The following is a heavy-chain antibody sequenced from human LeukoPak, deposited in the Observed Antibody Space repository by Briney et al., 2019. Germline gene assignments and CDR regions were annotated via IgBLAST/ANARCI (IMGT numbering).Heavy chain of an antibody. CDR1: GGSFSGYY. Sequence: SETLSLTCAVYGGSFSGYYWSWIRQPPGKGLEWIGEINHSGSTNYNPSLKSRVTISVDTSKNQFSLKLSSVTAADTAVYYCARGRYFDYWGQGTLVTVSS. CDR2: INHSGST. J-gene: IGHJ4*02. CDR3: ARGRYFDY. V-gene: IGHV4-34*01.